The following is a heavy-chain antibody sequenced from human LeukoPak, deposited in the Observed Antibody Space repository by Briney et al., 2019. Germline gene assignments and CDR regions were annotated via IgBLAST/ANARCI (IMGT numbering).Heavy chain of an antibody. CDR3: ARESIAVAGHWYFDL. CDR2: IIPIFGTA. V-gene: IGHV1-69*05. J-gene: IGHJ2*01. D-gene: IGHD6-19*01. Sequence: GASVKVSCKASGGTFSGYAISWVRQAPGQGLEWMGGIIPIFGTANYAQKFQGRVTITTDESTSTAYMELSSLRSEDTAVYYCARESIAVAGHWYFDLWGRGTLVTVSS. CDR1: GGTFSGYA.